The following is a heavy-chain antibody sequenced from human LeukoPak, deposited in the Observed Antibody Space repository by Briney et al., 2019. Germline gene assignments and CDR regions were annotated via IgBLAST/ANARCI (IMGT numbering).Heavy chain of an antibody. CDR1: GGTISSYF. J-gene: IGHJ1*01. CDR2: IYYSGTT. CDR3: ARGSALGYCSSTSCYNLYFQH. D-gene: IGHD2-2*02. V-gene: IGHV4-59*12. Sequence: SETLSLTCTVSGGTISSYFWTWIRQPPGKGLEWMGYIYYSGTTNYNPSLKSRVSMSVDTSKNQFSLKLSSVTAADTAVYYCARGSALGYCSSTSCYNLYFQHWGQGTLVTVSS.